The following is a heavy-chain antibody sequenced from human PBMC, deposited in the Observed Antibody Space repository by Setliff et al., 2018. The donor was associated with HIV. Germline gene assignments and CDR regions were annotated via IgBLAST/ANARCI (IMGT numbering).Heavy chain of an antibody. Sequence: PSVKVSCKASGYTFTDNYIHWVRQAPGQGLEWVAWINPSSGRTDYAQRFQGRVTLTSDSSISTAYMELSRLRSDDTATYYCTRDYAHYFDFWGQGTLVTVSS. CDR3: TRDYAHYFDF. D-gene: IGHD3-16*01. CDR1: GYTFTDNY. J-gene: IGHJ4*02. CDR2: INPSSGRT. V-gene: IGHV1-2*02.